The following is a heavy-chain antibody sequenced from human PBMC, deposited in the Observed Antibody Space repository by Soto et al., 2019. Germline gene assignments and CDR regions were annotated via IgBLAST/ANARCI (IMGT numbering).Heavy chain of an antibody. D-gene: IGHD2-2*01. J-gene: IGHJ4*02. CDR2: INPNSGGT. CDR3: ARDLGYCSSTSCYGAYYFDP. V-gene: IGHV1-2*04. CDR1: GYTLTGYY. Sequence: GASVKVSCKASGYTLTGYYMHWVRQAPGQGLEWMGWINPNSGGTNYAQKFQGWVTMTRDTSISTAYMELSRLRSDDTAVYYCARDLGYCSSTSCYGAYYFDPWGQGTLVTVSS.